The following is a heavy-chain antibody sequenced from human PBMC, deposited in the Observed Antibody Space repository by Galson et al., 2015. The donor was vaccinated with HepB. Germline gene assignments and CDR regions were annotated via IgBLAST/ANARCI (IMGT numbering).Heavy chain of an antibody. CDR3: AKLGGSGSYHAYFDY. Sequence: SLRLSCAASGFTFSNSAMTWVRQAPGKGLEWVSVIGHNGGNTNYAESVKGRFTISRDNSKNTLYLQMNSLRAEDTALFYCAKLGGSGSYHAYFDYWGQGTLVTVSS. V-gene: IGHV3-23*01. J-gene: IGHJ4*02. D-gene: IGHD3-10*01. CDR2: IGHNGGNT. CDR1: GFTFSNSA.